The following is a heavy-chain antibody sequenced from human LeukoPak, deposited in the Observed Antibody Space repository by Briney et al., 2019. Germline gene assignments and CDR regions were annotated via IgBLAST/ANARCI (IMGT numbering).Heavy chain of an antibody. D-gene: IGHD1-26*01. CDR3: ARYSGSYYYYYYYYMDV. V-gene: IGHV3-48*03. J-gene: IGHJ6*03. Sequence: GGSLRLSCAASGFTFSSYEMNWVRQAPEKGLEWVSYISSSGSTIYYADSVKGRFTISRDNAKNSLYLQMNSLRAEDTAVYYCARYSGSYYYYYYYYMDVWGKGTTVTISS. CDR2: ISSSGSTI. CDR1: GFTFSSYE.